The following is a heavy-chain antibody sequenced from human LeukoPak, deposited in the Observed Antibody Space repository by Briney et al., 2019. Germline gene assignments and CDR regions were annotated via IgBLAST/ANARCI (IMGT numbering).Heavy chain of an antibody. CDR2: ISSSSSYI. D-gene: IGHD6-19*01. CDR3: AKDVYSSGWYSGVFDY. CDR1: GFTFSSYS. V-gene: IGHV3-21*01. Sequence: GGSLRLSCAASGFTFSSYSMNWVRQAPGKGLEWVSSISSSSSYIYYADSLKGRFTISRDNSKNTLYLQMNSLRAEDTAVYYCAKDVYSSGWYSGVFDYWGQGTLVTVSS. J-gene: IGHJ4*02.